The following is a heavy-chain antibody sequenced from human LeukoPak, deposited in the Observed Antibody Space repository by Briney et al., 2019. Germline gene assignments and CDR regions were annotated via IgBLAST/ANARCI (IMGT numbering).Heavy chain of an antibody. Sequence: PSETLSLTCTVSGYSVSSGYYWGWIRQSPGKGLEWIGSIYYSGSTYYSPSLRSRITISVDTSKNQFSLKLSSVTAADTAVYYCAREDYYDSSGYYLDCWGQGTQVTVSS. CDR2: IYYSGST. CDR1: GYSVSSGYY. D-gene: IGHD3-22*01. V-gene: IGHV4-38-2*02. CDR3: AREDYYDSSGYYLDC. J-gene: IGHJ4*02.